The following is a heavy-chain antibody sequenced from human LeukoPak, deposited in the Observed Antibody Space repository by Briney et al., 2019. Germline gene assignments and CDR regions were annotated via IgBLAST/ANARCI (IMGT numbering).Heavy chain of an antibody. CDR2: ISSSSSYI. D-gene: IGHD3-22*01. V-gene: IGHV3-21*01. Sequence: PGGSLRLSCAASGFTFSSYSMNWVRQAPGKGLEWVSSISSSSSYIYYADSVKGRFTISRDNAKNSLYLQMNSLRAEDTAVYYCARDPYYYDSSGYYYVSLDGSFVYWGQGTLVTVSS. J-gene: IGHJ4*02. CDR3: ARDPYYYDSSGYYYVSLDGSFVY. CDR1: GFTFSSYS.